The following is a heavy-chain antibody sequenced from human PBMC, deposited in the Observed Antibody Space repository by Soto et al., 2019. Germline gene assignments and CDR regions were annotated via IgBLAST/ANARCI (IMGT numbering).Heavy chain of an antibody. Sequence: GSLRLSCTASGFIVSDTYMNWVRQAPGKGLEWVSVISNRGDTHYADSVRGRFSLSRDIADNTLHLQMNNLRVEDTAVYYCAREPRYCRGGSCSITGDAFDIWGQGT. D-gene: IGHD2-15*01. CDR1: GFIVSDTY. J-gene: IGHJ3*02. CDR2: ISNRGDT. CDR3: AREPRYCRGGSCSITGDAFDI. V-gene: IGHV3-66*01.